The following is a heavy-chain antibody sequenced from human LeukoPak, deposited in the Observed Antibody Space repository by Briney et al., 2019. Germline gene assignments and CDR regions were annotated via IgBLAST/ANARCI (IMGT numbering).Heavy chain of an antibody. V-gene: IGHV4-39*01. D-gene: IGHD3-16*01. CDR1: GGSISSSSYY. CDR2: IYYSGST. Sequence: SETLSLTCTVSGGSISSSSYYWGWIRQPPGKGLEWIGSIYYSGSTYYNPSLKSRVTISVDTSKNQSSLKLSSVTAADTAVYYCADYRFSYFDYWGQGTLVTVSS. CDR3: ADYRFSYFDY. J-gene: IGHJ4*02.